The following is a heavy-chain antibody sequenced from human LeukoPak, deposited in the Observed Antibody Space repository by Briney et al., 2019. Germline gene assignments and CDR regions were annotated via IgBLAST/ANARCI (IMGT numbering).Heavy chain of an antibody. CDR2: IKSKTDGGTT. CDR1: GFTFSNAW. Sequence: GGSLRLSCAASGFTFSNAWMSWVRQAPGKGLEWVGRIKSKTDGGTTDYAAPVKGRFTISRDDSKNTLYLQMNSLKTEDTAVYYCTALGRAAAGTDYWGQGTLVTVSS. J-gene: IGHJ4*02. V-gene: IGHV3-15*01. CDR3: TALGRAAAGTDY. D-gene: IGHD6-13*01.